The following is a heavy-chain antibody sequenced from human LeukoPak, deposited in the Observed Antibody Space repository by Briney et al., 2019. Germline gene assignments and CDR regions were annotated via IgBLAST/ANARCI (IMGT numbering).Heavy chain of an antibody. CDR1: GFTFTNFA. V-gene: IGHV3-23*01. Sequence: GGSLRLSCAASGFTFTNFAMNWVRQAPGKGLEWVSVIGAGGGSSYYADSVKGRFTISRDNSKNTLYLQMNSLRAEDTAVYYCARGTEQWLVHFDYWGQGTLVTVSS. CDR2: IGAGGGSS. CDR3: ARGTEQWLVHFDY. D-gene: IGHD6-19*01. J-gene: IGHJ4*02.